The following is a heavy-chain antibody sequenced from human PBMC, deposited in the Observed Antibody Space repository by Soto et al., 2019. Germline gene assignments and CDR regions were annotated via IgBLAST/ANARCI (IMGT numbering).Heavy chain of an antibody. J-gene: IGHJ4*02. D-gene: IGHD3-10*01. CDR1: GYTFPSCD. Sequence: ASVKVSCKASGYTFPSCDINWVRPAPGQGVEWMGWRNPYSVNTGYAQKFQGRVTMTRNTSISTAYMELSSLRSEDTAVYYCAREGGHYGSGSRKGLRYWGQGTLVTVSS. V-gene: IGHV1-8*01. CDR3: AREGGHYGSGSRKGLRY. CDR2: RNPYSVNT.